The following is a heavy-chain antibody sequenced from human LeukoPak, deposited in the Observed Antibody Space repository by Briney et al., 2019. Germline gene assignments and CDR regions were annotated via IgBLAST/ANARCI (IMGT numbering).Heavy chain of an antibody. Sequence: GGSLRLSCAASGFTFSSSAMSWVRQAPGKGLEWVSTINGGGEGTHYADSVMGRFTVSRDNSKNTLYLQMTSLRAEDTATYYCAKNGIDSGWYKSFDHWGQGTLVTVSS. V-gene: IGHV3-23*01. CDR3: AKNGIDSGWYKSFDH. CDR1: GFTFSSSA. D-gene: IGHD6-19*01. J-gene: IGHJ4*02. CDR2: INGGGEGT.